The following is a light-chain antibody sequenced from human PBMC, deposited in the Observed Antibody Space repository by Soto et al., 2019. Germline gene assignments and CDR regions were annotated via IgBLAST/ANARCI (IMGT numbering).Light chain of an antibody. CDR1: QSVSSY. Sequence: EIVLTPSPATLSLSPGERATLSCRASQSVSSYLAWYQQKPGQAPRLLIYDASNRATGIPARFSGSGSGTDFTLTISSLQPDDFATYYCQQYNSYPWTFGQGTKVDIK. CDR2: DAS. J-gene: IGKJ1*01. V-gene: IGKV3-11*01. CDR3: QQYNSYPWT.